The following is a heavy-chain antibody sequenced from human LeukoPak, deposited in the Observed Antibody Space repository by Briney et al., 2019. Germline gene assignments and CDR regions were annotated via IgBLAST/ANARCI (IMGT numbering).Heavy chain of an antibody. CDR1: GGSISSSSYY. J-gene: IGHJ3*02. CDR3: ARDEELLISNAFDI. V-gene: IGHV4-39*07. Sequence: SETLSLTCTVSGGSISSSSYYWGWIRQPPGKGLEWIGSIYYSGSTYYNPSLKSRVTISVDTSKNQFSLKLSSVTAADTAVYYCARDEELLISNAFDIWGQGTMVTVSS. D-gene: IGHD1-26*01. CDR2: IYYSGST.